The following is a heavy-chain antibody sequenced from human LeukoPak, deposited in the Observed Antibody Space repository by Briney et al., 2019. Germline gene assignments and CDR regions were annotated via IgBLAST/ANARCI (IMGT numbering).Heavy chain of an antibody. D-gene: IGHD3-3*01. Sequence: GGSLRLSCAASGFTFSSYSMNWVRQAPGTGLEWVSVTFTGGNTYSADSVKGRLTISRDCSKNTLYLQMNSLRAEDTAVYYCARVPSSRDFWSGGYYFDYWGQGTLVTVSS. CDR3: ARVPSSRDFWSGGYYFDY. V-gene: IGHV3-66*02. CDR2: TFTGGNT. J-gene: IGHJ4*02. CDR1: GFTFSSYS.